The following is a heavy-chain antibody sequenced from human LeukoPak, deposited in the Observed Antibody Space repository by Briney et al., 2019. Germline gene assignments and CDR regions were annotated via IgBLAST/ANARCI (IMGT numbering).Heavy chain of an antibody. J-gene: IGHJ4*02. Sequence: ASAKVSCKASGYTFTSYYMHWVRQAPGQGLEWMGIINPSGGSTSYAQKFQGRVTMTRDMSTSTVYMELSSLRSEDTAVYYCARGALSYYDSSGYCDYWGQGTLVTVSS. CDR1: GYTFTSYY. V-gene: IGHV1-46*01. D-gene: IGHD3-22*01. CDR2: INPSGGST. CDR3: ARGALSYYDSSGYCDY.